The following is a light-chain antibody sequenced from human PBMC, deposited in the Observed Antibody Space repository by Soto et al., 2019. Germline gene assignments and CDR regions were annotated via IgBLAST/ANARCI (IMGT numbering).Light chain of an antibody. CDR2: DAS. CDR1: QSVSSY. V-gene: IGKV3-11*01. Sequence: EIVLTQSPATLSLSPGERATLSCRASQSVSSYLDWYQQKPGQAPRLLIYDASNRATGIPARFSGSGSGTDFTLTISSLEPEDVAVSYCQQRSNWPRGITFGQGTRLEIK. J-gene: IGKJ5*01. CDR3: QQRSNWPRGIT.